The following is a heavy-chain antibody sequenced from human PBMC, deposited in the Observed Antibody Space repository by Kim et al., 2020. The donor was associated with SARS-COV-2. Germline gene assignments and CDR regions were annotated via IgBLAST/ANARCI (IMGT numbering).Heavy chain of an antibody. V-gene: IGHV4-59*08. CDR2: IYYSGST. CDR3: ARHGSSYGLSY. J-gene: IGHJ4*02. CDR1: RGSISTYY. D-gene: IGHD5-18*01. Sequence: SETLSLTCTVSRGSISTYYWSWIRQPPGKGLEWIGYIYYSGSTNYNPSLKSRVTISVDTSKNQFSLKLRSVTAADTAVYYCARHGSSYGLSYWGQGTLVTVSS.